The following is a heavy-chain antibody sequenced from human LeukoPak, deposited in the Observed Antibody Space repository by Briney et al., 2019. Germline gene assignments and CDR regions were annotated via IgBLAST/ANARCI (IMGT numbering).Heavy chain of an antibody. V-gene: IGHV3-49*03. D-gene: IGHD3-9*01. Sequence: GGSLRLSCTASGFTFGDYAMSWFRQAPGKGLEWVGFIRSKAYGGTTEYAASVKGRFTISRDDSKSIAYLQMNSLKTEDTAVYYCTRFVPFDWLLTFDYWGQGTLVTVSS. CDR1: GFTFGDYA. CDR3: TRFVPFDWLLTFDY. J-gene: IGHJ4*02. CDR2: IRSKAYGGTT.